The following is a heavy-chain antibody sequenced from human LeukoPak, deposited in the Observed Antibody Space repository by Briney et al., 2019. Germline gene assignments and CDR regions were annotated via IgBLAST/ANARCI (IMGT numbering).Heavy chain of an antibody. D-gene: IGHD2-2*01. Sequence: PGGSLRLSCAASGFTFSSYSMNWVRQAPGKGLEWVSYISSSSSTIYYADSVKGRFTISRDNAKNSLYLQMNSLRAEDTAVYYCARATGYCSSTSCSRLRPQPNDYWGQGTLVTVSS. V-gene: IGHV3-48*01. CDR1: GFTFSSYS. J-gene: IGHJ4*02. CDR2: ISSSSSTI. CDR3: ARATGYCSSTSCSRLRPQPNDY.